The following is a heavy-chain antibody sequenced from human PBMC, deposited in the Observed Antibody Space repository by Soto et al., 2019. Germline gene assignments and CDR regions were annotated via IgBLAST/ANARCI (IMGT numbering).Heavy chain of an antibody. CDR1: CDTVTSDG. V-gene: IGHV1-18*01. D-gene: IGHD3-10*02. CDR2: IRAYNRSP. Sequence: LEVLCKASCDTVTSDGISSVRQARGQVYLWMGLIRAYNRSPNDEQIRQGRATMTTVTSTSTVYMELRSLRSDHTAVYYCARGITMLAPRAFDIWGQGTMVTVS. CDR3: ARGITMLAPRAFDI. J-gene: IGHJ3*02.